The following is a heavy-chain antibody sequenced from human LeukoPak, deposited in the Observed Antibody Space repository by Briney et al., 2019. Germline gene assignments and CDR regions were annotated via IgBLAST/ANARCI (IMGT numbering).Heavy chain of an antibody. Sequence: GGSLRLSCAASGFTFSSYGMHWVRQAPGKGLEWVAFIRYDGGNKYYADSVKGRFTISRDNSKNTLYLQMNSLRAEDTAVYYCAKDRVYYDSSGSLDYWGQGTLVTVSS. V-gene: IGHV3-30*02. CDR1: GFTFSSYG. J-gene: IGHJ4*02. D-gene: IGHD3-22*01. CDR2: IRYDGGNK. CDR3: AKDRVYYDSSGSLDY.